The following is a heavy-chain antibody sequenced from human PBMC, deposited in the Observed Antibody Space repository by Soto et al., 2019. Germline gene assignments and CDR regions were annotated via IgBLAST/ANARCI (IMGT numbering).Heavy chain of an antibody. CDR1: GGSISSYY. D-gene: IGHD3-10*01. CDR2: IYYSGST. Sequence: QVQLQESGPGLVKPSETLSLTCTVSGGSISSYYWSWIRQPPGKGLEWIGYIYYSGSTNYNPSLKSRVTISVDTSKNQFSLKLSSVTAADTAVYYCARGLWFGESDFDYWGQGTLVTVSS. CDR3: ARGLWFGESDFDY. V-gene: IGHV4-59*01. J-gene: IGHJ4*02.